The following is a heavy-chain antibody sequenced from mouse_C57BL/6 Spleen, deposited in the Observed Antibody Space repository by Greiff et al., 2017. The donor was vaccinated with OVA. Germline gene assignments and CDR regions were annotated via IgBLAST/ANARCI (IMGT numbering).Heavy chain of an antibody. J-gene: IGHJ2*01. CDR2: INPNNGGT. CDR1: GYTFTDYY. D-gene: IGHD1-1*01. CDR3: TRLYGSSSYYFDY. Sequence: VQLQQSGPELVKPGASVKISCKASGYTFTDYYMNWLKQSHGQSLEWIGDINPNNGGTTYNQKFKGKATLTVDKSSSTAYMELRSLTSEDSAVYYCTRLYGSSSYYFDYWGQGTTLTVSS. V-gene: IGHV1-26*01.